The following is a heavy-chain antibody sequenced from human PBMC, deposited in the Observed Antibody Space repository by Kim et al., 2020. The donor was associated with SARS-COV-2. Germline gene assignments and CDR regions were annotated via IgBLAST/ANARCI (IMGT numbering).Heavy chain of an antibody. D-gene: IGHD4-17*01. CDR3: ARGTGATVVTTPRGDYFDY. V-gene: IGHV1-69*13. CDR1: GGTFSSYA. CDR2: IIPIFGTA. Sequence: SVKVSCKSSGGTFSSYAISWVRQAPGQGLEWMGGIIPIFGTANYAQKFQGRVTITADESTSTAYMELSSLRSEDTAVYYCARGTGATVVTTPRGDYFDYWGQGTLVTVSS. J-gene: IGHJ4*02.